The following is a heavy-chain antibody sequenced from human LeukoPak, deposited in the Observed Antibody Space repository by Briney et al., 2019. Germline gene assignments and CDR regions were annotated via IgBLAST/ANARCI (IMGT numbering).Heavy chain of an antibody. CDR2: ISWDSGSI. J-gene: IGHJ6*02. CDR3: ARNYSSSTSCYLRGLSFYGMDV. CDR1: GFTFDDYA. V-gene: IGHV3-9*01. D-gene: IGHD2-2*01. Sequence: GGSLRLSCAASGFTFDDYAMHWVRQAPGKGPEWVAGISWDSGSIGYADSVKGRFTISRDNAKNSLYLQMNSLRAEDTALYYCARNYSSSTSCYLRGLSFYGMDVWGQGTTVTVSS.